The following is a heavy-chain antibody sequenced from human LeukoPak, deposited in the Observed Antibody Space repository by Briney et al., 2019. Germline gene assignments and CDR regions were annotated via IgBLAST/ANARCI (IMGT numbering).Heavy chain of an antibody. CDR1: GFTFNTYG. V-gene: IGHV3-23*01. CDR2: ISGSGGAT. J-gene: IGHJ4*02. D-gene: IGHD2-2*01. Sequence: GGSLRLSCAASGFTFNTYGMSWVRQAPGKGLEWVSGISGSGGATYYADSVKGRFTISRDNSKNTLYLQMNSLRAEDTAVYYCAKDSLRTVPKASFDSWGQGTLVTVSS. CDR3: AKDSLRTVPKASFDS.